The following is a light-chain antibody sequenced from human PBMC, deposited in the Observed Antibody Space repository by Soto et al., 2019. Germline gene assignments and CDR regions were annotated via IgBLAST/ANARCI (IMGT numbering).Light chain of an antibody. J-gene: IGLJ1*01. Sequence: QSVLTQPPSVSGAPGQRVTISCTGSSSNFGAGYEVHWYKQLPGAAPTLVIFNNLNRPSGVPERFSGSKSGTSASLVISGLQAEDEAVYYCQSFDSSLRAYVFGSGTKLTVL. CDR1: SSNFGAGYE. CDR3: QSFDSSLRAYV. V-gene: IGLV1-40*01. CDR2: NNL.